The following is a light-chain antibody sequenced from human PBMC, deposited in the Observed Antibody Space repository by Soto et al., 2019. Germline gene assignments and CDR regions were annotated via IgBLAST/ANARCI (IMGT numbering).Light chain of an antibody. CDR3: AVWDDSLNAWV. Sequence: QSVLTQPPSASGSPGQSVTISCTGASSDVGGYNYVSWYQQHPGKAPKLIIYEVTKRPSGVPDRFSGSKSGNTASLTVSGLQAEDEADYDCAVWDDSLNAWVFGGGTQLTVL. CDR2: EVT. J-gene: IGLJ3*02. CDR1: SSDVGGYNY. V-gene: IGLV2-8*01.